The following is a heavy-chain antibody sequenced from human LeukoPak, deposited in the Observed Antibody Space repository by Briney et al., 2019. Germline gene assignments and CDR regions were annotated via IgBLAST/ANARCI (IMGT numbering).Heavy chain of an antibody. V-gene: IGHV4-61*08. Sequence: ASETLSLTCAVSGGSVSSRDYNWGWIRQPPGKGLEWIGYIYYSGSTNYSPSLKSRVTMSVDTSKTQFSLKLSSVTAADTAVYYCAASFDISGYYAYFDYWGQGILVTVSS. CDR1: GGSVSSRDYN. CDR3: AASFDISGYYAYFDY. D-gene: IGHD3-22*01. J-gene: IGHJ4*02. CDR2: IYYSGST.